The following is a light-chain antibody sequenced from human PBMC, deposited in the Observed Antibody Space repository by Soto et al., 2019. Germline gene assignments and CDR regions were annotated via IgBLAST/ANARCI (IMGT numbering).Light chain of an antibody. CDR2: GAS. J-gene: IGKJ5*01. V-gene: IGKV3D-20*02. Sequence: EIVLTQSPGTLSLSPGARATLSCRASQSVSSSYLAWYQQKPGQAPRLLIYGASNRATGIPARFSGSGSGTDFTLTISSLESEDFAVYYWQQRSDWPPITFGQGTRLEIK. CDR3: QQRSDWPPIT. CDR1: QSVSSSY.